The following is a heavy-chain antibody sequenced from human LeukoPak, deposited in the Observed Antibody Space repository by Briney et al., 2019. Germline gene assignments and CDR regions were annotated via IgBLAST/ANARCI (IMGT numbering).Heavy chain of an antibody. J-gene: IGHJ6*03. CDR2: ISSSSSYI. Sequence: GGFLRLSCAASGFTFISYSMNWVRQAPAEGLEWVSSISSSSSYIYYADAVKSRFTISRDNAKNSLYLQMNSLRAEDTAVYYCARRSRLWFGELSSHYYYYMDVWGKGTTVTVSS. V-gene: IGHV3-21*01. CDR3: ARRSRLWFGELSSHYYYYMDV. D-gene: IGHD3-10*01. CDR1: GFTFISYS.